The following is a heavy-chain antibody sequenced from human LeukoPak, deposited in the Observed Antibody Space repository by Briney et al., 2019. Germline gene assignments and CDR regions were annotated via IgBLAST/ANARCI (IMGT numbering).Heavy chain of an antibody. CDR3: ARGCSSTSCSGGFDY. Sequence: SLKLSCAASGGTFTGYVISWVRQAPGHGLEWMGGIIPIFGTANYAQKFQGRVTITAGKSTSTAYMELSSLRSEDTAVYYCARGCSSTSCSGGFDYWGQGTLVTVSS. V-gene: IGHV1-69*06. D-gene: IGHD2-2*01. CDR1: GGTFTGYV. J-gene: IGHJ4*02. CDR2: IIPIFGTA.